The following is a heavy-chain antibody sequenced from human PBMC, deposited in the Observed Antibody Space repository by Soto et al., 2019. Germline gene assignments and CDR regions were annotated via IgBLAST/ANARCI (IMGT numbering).Heavy chain of an antibody. Sequence: QLQLQESGPGLVKPSETLSLTCTVSGGSISSSSYYWGWIRQPPGKGLEWIGSIYYSGSTYYNPPLKSRVSISVDTPKNQFSLKLSSVTVADTAVYYCARTQLLEQLARLGDAFDIWGQGTMVTVSS. J-gene: IGHJ3*02. CDR3: ARTQLLEQLARLGDAFDI. V-gene: IGHV4-39*01. D-gene: IGHD6-6*01. CDR2: IYYSGST. CDR1: GGSISSSSYY.